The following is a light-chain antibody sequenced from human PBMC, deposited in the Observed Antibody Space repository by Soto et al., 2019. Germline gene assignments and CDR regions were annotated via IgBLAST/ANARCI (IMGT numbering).Light chain of an antibody. J-gene: IGKJ1*01. Sequence: DIRMTQSPSSLPASIGDRVTITCRASQGISNDLGWYQQKPGLAPKRLISAASTLQSGVPSRFRGSGSGTEFSLTISGPQTEDIATYYCLQHHSYPWTFGQGTKVDIK. CDR2: AAS. V-gene: IGKV1-17*01. CDR3: LQHHSYPWT. CDR1: QGISND.